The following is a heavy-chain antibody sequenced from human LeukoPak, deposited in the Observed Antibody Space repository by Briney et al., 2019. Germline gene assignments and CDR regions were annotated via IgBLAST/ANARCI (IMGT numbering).Heavy chain of an antibody. CDR2: ISAYNGNT. D-gene: IGHD3-10*01. V-gene: IGHV1-18*01. CDR3: ARDPMVRGVITKFDY. J-gene: IGHJ4*02. Sequence: ASVKVSCKASGYTFTSYGISWVRQAPGQGLEWMGWISAYNGNTNYAQKLQGRVTMTTDTSTSTAYMELRSLRSDDTAVYYCARDPMVRGVITKFDYWGRGTLVTVSS. CDR1: GYTFTSYG.